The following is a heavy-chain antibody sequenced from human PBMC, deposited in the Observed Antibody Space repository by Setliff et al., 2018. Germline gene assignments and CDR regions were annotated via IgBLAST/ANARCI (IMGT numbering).Heavy chain of an antibody. Sequence: KISCRGSEYSFIDYWISWVRQKPGGGLEWMGKVDPSDSYATYGPSFQGHVIISVDTSINTVYLQWSRLEASDSGIYYCARPIESSRWHPFDSWGQGTLVTVSS. CDR2: VDPSDSYA. J-gene: IGHJ5*01. V-gene: IGHV5-10-1*01. D-gene: IGHD2-2*01. CDR3: ARPIESSRWHPFDS. CDR1: EYSFIDYW.